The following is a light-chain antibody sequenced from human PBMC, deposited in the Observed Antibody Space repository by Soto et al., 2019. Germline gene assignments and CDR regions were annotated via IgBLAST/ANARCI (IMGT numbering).Light chain of an antibody. J-gene: IGKJ2*01. V-gene: IGKV3-20*01. Sequence: IVLTQSPGTLSLSPGEIATVSCRARETIGRAYFAWYQHRPGRTPRLVLSATSNRAAGIPDRFGGSGSGADFTLTISGVEPEDFAVYYCHQYATSPFTFGQGTKLEI. CDR2: ATS. CDR3: HQYATSPFT. CDR1: ETIGRAY.